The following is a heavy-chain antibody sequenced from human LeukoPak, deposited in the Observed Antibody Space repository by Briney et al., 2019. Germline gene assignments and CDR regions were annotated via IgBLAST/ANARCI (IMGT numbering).Heavy chain of an antibody. D-gene: IGHD3-16*01. CDR3: APTAEAYTSWWKV. CDR2: INPDSGFT. CDR1: GYKFTDDY. J-gene: IGHJ4*02. Sequence: ASVKVSCKASGYKFTDDYMHWVRQAPGQGREFMGWINPDSGFTNYAQKFKGRVTMTRDTSISTAYLEVRSLTSDDTAVYYCAPTAEAYTSWWKVWGQGTLVTVSS. V-gene: IGHV1-2*02.